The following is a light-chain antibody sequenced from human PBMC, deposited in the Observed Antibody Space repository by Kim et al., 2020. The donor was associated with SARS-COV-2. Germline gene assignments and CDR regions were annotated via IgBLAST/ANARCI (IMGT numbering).Light chain of an antibody. CDR2: GAS. Sequence: SPGERAAPSCRASQSVSSSYLAGYQQKPGQAPRLLIYGASSRATGIPDRFSGSGSGTDFTLTISRLEPEDFAVYYCQQYGSSPWTFGQGTKVDIK. CDR3: QQYGSSPWT. J-gene: IGKJ1*01. V-gene: IGKV3-20*01. CDR1: QSVSSSY.